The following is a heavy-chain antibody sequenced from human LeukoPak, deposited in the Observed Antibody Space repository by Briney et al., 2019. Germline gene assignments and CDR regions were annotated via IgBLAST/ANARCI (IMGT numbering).Heavy chain of an antibody. J-gene: IGHJ4*02. Sequence: PGGSLRLSCAASRFTFSSYSMNWVRQAPGKGLEWVSSISSSSSYIYYADSVKGRFTISRDNAKNSLYLQMSSLRTEDTAVYYCVSEYSSSWYSWGQGTLVTVSS. V-gene: IGHV3-21*01. CDR1: RFTFSSYS. CDR2: ISSSSSYI. D-gene: IGHD6-13*01. CDR3: VSEYSSSWYS.